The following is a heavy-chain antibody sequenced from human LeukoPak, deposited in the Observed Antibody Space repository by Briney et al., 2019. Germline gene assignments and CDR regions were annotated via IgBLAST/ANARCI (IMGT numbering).Heavy chain of an antibody. CDR3: ARRYCSSTSCLLDY. J-gene: IGHJ4*02. D-gene: IGHD2-2*01. V-gene: IGHV3-48*03. Sequence: PGGSLRLSCAASEFTFSSYEMNWVRQAPGKGLEWVSYISTSGSTIYYADSVKGRFTISRDNAKNSLYLQMNSLRAEDTAVYYCARRYCSSTSCLLDYWGQGTLVTVSS. CDR1: EFTFSSYE. CDR2: ISTSGSTI.